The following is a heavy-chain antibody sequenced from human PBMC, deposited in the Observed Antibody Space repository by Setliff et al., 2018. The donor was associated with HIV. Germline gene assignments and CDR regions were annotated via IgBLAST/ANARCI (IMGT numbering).Heavy chain of an antibody. J-gene: IGHJ5*02. CDR2: IYHTGKT. CDR3: ASRVYYYDSNNFLREEGFDP. Sequence: PSETLSLTCTVSGGSISSNSYYWSWIRQPPGKGLEWTGSIYHTGKTYYNSALKNRLTISVDPSKNQILLRLSSVTAADTAVYYCASRVYYYDSNNFLREEGFDPWGQGTLVTVSS. D-gene: IGHD3-22*01. CDR1: GGSISSNSYY. V-gene: IGHV4-39*01.